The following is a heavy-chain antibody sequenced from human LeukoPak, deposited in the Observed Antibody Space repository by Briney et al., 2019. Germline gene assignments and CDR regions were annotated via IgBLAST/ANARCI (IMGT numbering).Heavy chain of an antibody. J-gene: IGHJ4*02. CDR2: IKQDGSEK. D-gene: IGHD2-2*02. Sequence: PGGSLRLSCAASGFTFSSYWMIWVGQAPGKGLEWVANIKQDGSEKYYVDSVKGRFTISRDNAKNSLYLQMNSLRAEDTAVYYCARFLRRYCSSTSCYTAYYFDYWGQGTLVTVSS. V-gene: IGHV3-7*01. CDR3: ARFLRRYCSSTSCYTAYYFDY. CDR1: GFTFSSYW.